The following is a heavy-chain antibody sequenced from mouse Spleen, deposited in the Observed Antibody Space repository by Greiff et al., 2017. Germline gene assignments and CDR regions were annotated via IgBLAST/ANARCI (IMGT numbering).Heavy chain of an antibody. Sequence: VQLQQSGPGLVQPSQSLSITCTVSGFSLTSYGVHWVRQSPGKGLEWLGVIWSGGSTDYNAAFISRLSISKDNSKSQVFFKMNSLQADDTAIYYCARGLRRRYFDYWGQGTTLTVSS. V-gene: IGHV2-2*01. J-gene: IGHJ2*01. CDR3: ARGLRRRYFDY. D-gene: IGHD2-4*01. CDR2: IWSGGST. CDR1: GFSLTSYG.